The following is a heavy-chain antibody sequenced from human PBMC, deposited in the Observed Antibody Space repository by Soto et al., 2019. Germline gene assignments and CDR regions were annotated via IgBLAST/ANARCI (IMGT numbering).Heavy chain of an antibody. V-gene: IGHV3-30-3*01. Sequence: QLQLVESGGGVVQPGRSLRLSCAASGFSFSFYAIHWVRQAPGKGLEWVAFISYDGSSQYYADSLKGRFTISRDNSKNTVYLQKNSLRPENTSVYYCASEVTAAGTDIYCRGLDVWGQGTAVTVSS. CDR2: ISYDGSSQ. D-gene: IGHD6-13*01. CDR3: ASEVTAAGTDIYCRGLDV. J-gene: IGHJ6*02. CDR1: GFSFSFYA.